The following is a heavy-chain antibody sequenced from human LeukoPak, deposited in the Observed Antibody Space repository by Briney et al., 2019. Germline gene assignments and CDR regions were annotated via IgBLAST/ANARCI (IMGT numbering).Heavy chain of an antibody. D-gene: IGHD6-13*01. CDR1: GFTFDDYA. J-gene: IGHJ5*02. V-gene: IGHV3-23*01. Sequence: GGSLRLSCAASGFTFDDYAMHWVRQAPGKGLEWVSAISGSGSRTYYADSVKGRFTISRDNSKNTLYLRINSLRAEDTAVYYCAKEVVVSAAVGTVGFDPWGQGTLVIVSS. CDR3: AKEVVVSAAVGTVGFDP. CDR2: ISGSGSRT.